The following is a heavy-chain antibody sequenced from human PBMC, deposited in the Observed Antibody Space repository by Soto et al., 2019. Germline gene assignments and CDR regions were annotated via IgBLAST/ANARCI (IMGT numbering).Heavy chain of an antibody. Sequence: EVQLVESGGGLVQTGGSLRLSCAASGFTFSRDWMHWVRQAPGKGLVWVSHLNRDGSSTSYADSVNGRFTISRDNARNTLFLQRNSLRAEDTAVYYCARGLKWCLFDYWGQGTLVTVSS. V-gene: IGHV3-74*01. CDR1: GFTFSRDW. CDR3: ARGLKWCLFDY. J-gene: IGHJ4*02. D-gene: IGHD2-15*01. CDR2: LNRDGSST.